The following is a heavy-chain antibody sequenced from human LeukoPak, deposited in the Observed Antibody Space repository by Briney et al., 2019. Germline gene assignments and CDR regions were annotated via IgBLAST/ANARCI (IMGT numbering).Heavy chain of an antibody. J-gene: IGHJ6*03. CDR2: ISGSGGST. V-gene: IGHV3-23*01. CDR1: GFTFSSYA. Sequence: GGSLRLSCAASGFTFSSYAMSWVRQAPGKGLEWVSAISGSGGSTYYADSVKGRFTISRDNSKNTLYLQMNSLRAEDTAVYYCARESPYTAMVYYYYYYMDVWGKGTTVTVSS. D-gene: IGHD5-18*01. CDR3: ARESPYTAMVYYYYYYMDV.